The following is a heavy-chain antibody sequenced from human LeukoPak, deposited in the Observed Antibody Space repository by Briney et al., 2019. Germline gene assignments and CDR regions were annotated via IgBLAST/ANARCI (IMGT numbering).Heavy chain of an antibody. CDR2: INAGNGNT. D-gene: IGHD6-19*01. CDR3: AREAVAGTWFDP. V-gene: IGHV1-3*03. CDR1: GYTFTNFA. Sequence: ASVKVSCQASGYTFTNFAMHWVRQAPGQRLEWMGWINAGNGNTKYSQEFQGRVTITRDTSASTDYMELSSLRSEDMAVYYCAREAVAGTWFDPWGQGTLVTVSS. J-gene: IGHJ5*02.